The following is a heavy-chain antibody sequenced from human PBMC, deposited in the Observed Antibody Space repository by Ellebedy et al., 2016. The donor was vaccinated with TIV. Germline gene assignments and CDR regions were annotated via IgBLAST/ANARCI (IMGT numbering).Heavy chain of an antibody. D-gene: IGHD4-23*01. CDR1: GFTFSNYW. CDR2: IKQDGSEE. Sequence: PGGSLRLSCAASGFTFSNYWMTRARQAPGKGLEWVANIKQDGSEESYVEYVKGRFTVSRDNAKNSLFLQMNSLRAEDTAVYYCARGLDYGGNAHFDLWGRGTLVTVSS. J-gene: IGHJ2*01. CDR3: ARGLDYGGNAHFDL. V-gene: IGHV3-7*01.